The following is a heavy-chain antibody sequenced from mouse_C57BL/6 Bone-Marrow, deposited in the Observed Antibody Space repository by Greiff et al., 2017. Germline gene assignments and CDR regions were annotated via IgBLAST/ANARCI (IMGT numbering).Heavy chain of an antibody. Sequence: QVQLQQSGAELARPGASVKLSCKASGYTFTSYGISWVKQRPGQGLEWIGEIYPRSGNTYYNEKFKGKATLTADKSSSTAYMGLRSLTSEDSAVFFCATLLCYFDYWGQGTTLTVSS. J-gene: IGHJ2*01. V-gene: IGHV1-81*01. CDR2: IYPRSGNT. CDR1: GYTFTSYG. D-gene: IGHD1-2*01. CDR3: ATLLCYFDY.